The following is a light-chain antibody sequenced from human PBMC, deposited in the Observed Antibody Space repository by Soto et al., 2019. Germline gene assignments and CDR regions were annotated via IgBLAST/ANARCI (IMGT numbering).Light chain of an antibody. CDR2: GNN. Sequence: QSVLTQPPSVSGAPGQIVTISCTGSSSNIGANYDVHWYQHLPGTAPKLLIFGNNNRPSGVPDRFSGSKSGTSASLAITGLQAEDEADYYCQCFDNSLSALVVFGGGTKLTVL. CDR1: SSNIGANYD. V-gene: IGLV1-40*01. J-gene: IGLJ2*01. CDR3: QCFDNSLSALVV.